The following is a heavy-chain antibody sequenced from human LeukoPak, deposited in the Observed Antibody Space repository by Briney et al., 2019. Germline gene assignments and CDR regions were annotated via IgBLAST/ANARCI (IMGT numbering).Heavy chain of an antibody. Sequence: GGSLRLSCAASGFTFSSYSMNWVRQAPGKGLEWISYISSISITISYADSVKGRFTISRDNARNLLSLQMNSLRAEDTAVYYCARRDPIYDFWSGGDYWGQGSLVTVSS. CDR1: GFTFSSYS. CDR2: ISSISITI. D-gene: IGHD3-3*01. J-gene: IGHJ4*02. CDR3: ARRDPIYDFWSGGDY. V-gene: IGHV3-48*01.